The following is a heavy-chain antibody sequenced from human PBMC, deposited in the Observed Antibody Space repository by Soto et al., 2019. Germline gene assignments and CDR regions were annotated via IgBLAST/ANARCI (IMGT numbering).Heavy chain of an antibody. J-gene: IGHJ4*02. CDR1: GYSFTSYW. D-gene: IGHD5-12*01. CDR2: IDPSDSYT. V-gene: IGHV5-10-1*01. Sequence: LGESLKISCKGSGYSFTSYWISWVRQMPGKGLEWMGRIDPSDSYTNYSPSFQGHVTISADKSISTAYLQWSSLKASDTAIYYCASPIYSDYVHDYSGQGTRVTVS. CDR3: ASPIYSDYVHDY.